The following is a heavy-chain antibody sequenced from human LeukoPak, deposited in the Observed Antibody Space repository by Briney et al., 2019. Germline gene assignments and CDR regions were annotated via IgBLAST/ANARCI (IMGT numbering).Heavy chain of an antibody. CDR2: INGDGSNT. CDR3: ERSKRWYYPEAFDI. D-gene: IGHD2/OR15-2a*01. CDR1: GFTFSSHW. J-gene: IGHJ3*02. V-gene: IGHV3-74*03. Sequence: PGGSLRLSCAASGFTFSSHWMHWVRQAPGKGLVGVSRINGDGSNTTYADSVKGRFTISRDNAKNTLYLQMKSLRAEDTAVYHCERSKRWYYPEAFDIWGQGKMVTVS.